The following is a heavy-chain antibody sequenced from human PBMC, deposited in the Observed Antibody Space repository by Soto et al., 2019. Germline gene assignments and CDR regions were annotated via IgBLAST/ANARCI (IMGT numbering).Heavy chain of an antibody. CDR2: ITAYNGNT. Sequence: RASVKVSCKASGYTFTSYGISWVRQAPGQGLEWMGWITAYNGNTNFAQKLQGRVIMTTDTSTSTAYMELRSLRSDDTAVYYCARDGEVSGTGTFDIWGQGTMVTVSS. J-gene: IGHJ3*02. CDR3: ARDGEVSGTGTFDI. V-gene: IGHV1-18*04. D-gene: IGHD6-19*01. CDR1: GYTFTSYG.